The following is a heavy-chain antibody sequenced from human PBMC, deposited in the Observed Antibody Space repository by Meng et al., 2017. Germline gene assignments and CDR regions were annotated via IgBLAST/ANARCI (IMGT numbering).Heavy chain of an antibody. D-gene: IGHD3-22*01. CDR1: GGSISSSNW. Sequence: GQREQLHPGLWKPAGTRPRTCAGAGGSISSSNWWSWVLQPPGKGLEWIVEIYHSRSTNYNPSLKSRVTISVDKSKNQFSLKLSSVTDADTAVYYCAREGVGYYDSSGPYSYWGQGTLVTVSS. J-gene: IGHJ4*02. V-gene: IGHV4-4*02. CDR3: AREGVGYYDSSGPYSY. CDR2: IYHSRST.